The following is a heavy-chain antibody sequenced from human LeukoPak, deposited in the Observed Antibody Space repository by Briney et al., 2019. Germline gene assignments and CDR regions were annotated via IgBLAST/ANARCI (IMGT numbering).Heavy chain of an antibody. D-gene: IGHD2-21*02. CDR2: IYYSGST. Sequence: SETLSLTCTVSGGSISSSSYYWGWIRQPPGEGLEWIVSIYYSGSTYYNPSLKSRVTISVDTSKNQFSLKLSSVTAADTAVYYCARHAYCGGDCYSGKLYAFDIWGQGTMVTVSS. V-gene: IGHV4-39*01. J-gene: IGHJ3*02. CDR1: GGSISSSSYY. CDR3: ARHAYCGGDCYSGKLYAFDI.